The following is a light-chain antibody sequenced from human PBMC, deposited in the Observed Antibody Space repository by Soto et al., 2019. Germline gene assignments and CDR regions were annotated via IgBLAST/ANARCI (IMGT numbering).Light chain of an antibody. J-gene: IGLJ2*01. CDR3: SSYTSSSTLEVV. V-gene: IGLV2-14*01. Sequence: QSVLTQPASVSGSPGQSFTISCTGTSSDVGGYNYVSWYQQHPGKAPKLMIYDVSNRPSGVSNRFSGSKSGNTASLTISGLQAEDEADYYCSSYTSSSTLEVVFGGGTKLTVL. CDR1: SSDVGGYNY. CDR2: DVS.